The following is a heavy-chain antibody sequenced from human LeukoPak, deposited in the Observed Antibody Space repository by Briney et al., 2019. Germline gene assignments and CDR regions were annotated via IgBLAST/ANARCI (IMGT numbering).Heavy chain of an antibody. CDR1: GGSISNYY. J-gene: IGHJ4*02. Sequence: SETLSLTCTVSGGSISNYYWSWIRQPPGKGLEWIGYIYYSGSTNYNPSLKSRGTISVDTSKYQFSLKLSSVTAADTAVYYCARDIYGGNAFDYWGQGTLVTVSS. V-gene: IGHV4-59*01. D-gene: IGHD4-23*01. CDR3: ARDIYGGNAFDY. CDR2: IYYSGST.